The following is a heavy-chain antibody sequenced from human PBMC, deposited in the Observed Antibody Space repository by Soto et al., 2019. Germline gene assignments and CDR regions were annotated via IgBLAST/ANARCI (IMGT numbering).Heavy chain of an antibody. D-gene: IGHD3-9*01. Sequence: GGSLRLSCAASGFTFSSYGMHWVRQAPGKGLEWVAVIWYDGSNKYYADSVKGRFTISRDNSKNTLYLQMNSLRAEDTAVYYCARDPEGGYDILTDDAFDIWGQGTMVTVSS. CDR2: IWYDGSNK. J-gene: IGHJ3*02. V-gene: IGHV3-33*01. CDR1: GFTFSSYG. CDR3: ARDPEGGYDILTDDAFDI.